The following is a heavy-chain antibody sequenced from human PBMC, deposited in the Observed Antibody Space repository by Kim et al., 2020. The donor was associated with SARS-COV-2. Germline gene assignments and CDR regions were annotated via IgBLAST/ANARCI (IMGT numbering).Heavy chain of an antibody. D-gene: IGHD6-6*01. J-gene: IGHJ4*02. V-gene: IGHV3-7*01. CDR2: K. Sequence: KYYVDSVKGRFTISRDNAKNSLYLQMNSLRAEDTAVYYCAREGSSSFDYWGQGTLVTVSS. CDR3: AREGSSSFDY.